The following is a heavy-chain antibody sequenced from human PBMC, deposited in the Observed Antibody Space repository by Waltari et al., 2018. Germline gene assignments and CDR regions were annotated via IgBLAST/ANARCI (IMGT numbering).Heavy chain of an antibody. D-gene: IGHD1-1*01. CDR2: ISSSGRTI. CDR3: ARDGLAGTYDY. CDR1: GFTFSSYE. J-gene: IGHJ4*02. V-gene: IGHV3-48*03. Sequence: EVQLVESGGGLVQPGGSLRLSCAASGFTFSSYEMNWARQAPGKGLEWVSYISSSGRTIYYADSVKGGFTISRDNAKNSLYLQVNSLRAEDTAVYYCARDGLAGTYDYWGQGTLVTVSS.